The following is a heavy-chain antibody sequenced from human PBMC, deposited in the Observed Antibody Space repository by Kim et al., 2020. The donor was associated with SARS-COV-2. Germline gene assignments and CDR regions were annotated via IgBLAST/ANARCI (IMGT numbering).Heavy chain of an antibody. CDR2: INHSGST. CDR3: ARGLARVPAAIYFDY. Sequence: SETLSLTCAVYGGSFSGYYWSWIRQPPGKGLEWIGEINHSGSTNYNPSLKSRVTISVDTSKNQFSLKLSSVTAADTAVYYCARGLARVPAAIYFDYWGQGTLVTVSS. CDR1: GGSFSGYY. V-gene: IGHV4-34*01. J-gene: IGHJ4*02. D-gene: IGHD2-2*01.